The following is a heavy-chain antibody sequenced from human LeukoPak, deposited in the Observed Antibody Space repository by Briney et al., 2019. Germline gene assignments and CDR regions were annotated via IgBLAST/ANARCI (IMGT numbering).Heavy chain of an antibody. V-gene: IGHV3-48*02. Sequence: GGSLRLSCAASGFTFSAYSMNWVRRPPGKGLEWVSYISSSSSTTHYADSVKGRFTISRDNAKNSLYLQMNSLRDEDTAVYFCAKHYFYSYGSLDYWGQGTLVTVSS. CDR2: ISSSSSTT. J-gene: IGHJ4*02. CDR3: AKHYFYSYGSLDY. D-gene: IGHD5-18*01. CDR1: GFTFSAYS.